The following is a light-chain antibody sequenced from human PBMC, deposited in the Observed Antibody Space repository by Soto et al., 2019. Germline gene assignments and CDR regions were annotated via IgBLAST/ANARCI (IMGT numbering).Light chain of an antibody. CDR1: QSISNN. J-gene: IGKJ5*01. CDR2: GAS. CDR3: QQYHNWPPIT. V-gene: IGKV3D-15*01. Sequence: ETMMTQSPANLGLSPGETATLSCRSRQSISNNLAWYQQKLGQAPRLLIYGASTRATGIPARFSGSGSGTEFTLTISSLQSEDFAVYYCQQYHNWPPITFGQGTRLEIK.